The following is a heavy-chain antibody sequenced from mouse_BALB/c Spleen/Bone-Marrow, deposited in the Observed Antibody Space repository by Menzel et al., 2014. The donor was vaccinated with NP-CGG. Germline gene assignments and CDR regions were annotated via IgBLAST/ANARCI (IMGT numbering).Heavy chain of an antibody. Sequence: EVHLVESGGGLVQPGESLKLSCAASGFTFSSYTMSWVRQTPEKRLEWVAYISNGGGSTYYPDTVKGRFTISRDNAKNTLYLQMSSLKSEDTAMYYCARQIYFPYFDYWGQGTTLTVSS. CDR2: ISNGGGST. V-gene: IGHV5-12-2*01. CDR3: ARQIYFPYFDY. D-gene: IGHD2-1*01. J-gene: IGHJ2*01. CDR1: GFTFSSYT.